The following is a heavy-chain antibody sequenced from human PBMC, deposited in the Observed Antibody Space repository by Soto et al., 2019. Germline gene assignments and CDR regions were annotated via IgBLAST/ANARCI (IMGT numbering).Heavy chain of an antibody. V-gene: IGHV1-18*01. CDR1: GYTFTNYG. D-gene: IGHD2-2*01. Sequence: QVQLVQSGPEVKNPGASLKVSCKASGYTFTNYGITWVRQAPGQGLEWMGWITASNGNANYAREIQVRLTLTRDTSTNTASMELRSLRSDDTAVYYCARGASCSSTSCYDNFHYGLAVWGQGTAVIVPS. CDR2: ITASNGNA. CDR3: ARGASCSSTSCYDNFHYGLAV. J-gene: IGHJ6*02.